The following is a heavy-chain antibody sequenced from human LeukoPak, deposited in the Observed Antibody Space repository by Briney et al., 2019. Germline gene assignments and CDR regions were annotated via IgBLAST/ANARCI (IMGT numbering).Heavy chain of an antibody. V-gene: IGHV4-4*02. CDR1: GGSISRSDW. CDR3: ARLKFYDGSGYYWYFDL. D-gene: IGHD3-22*01. CDR2: IWRSDHT. J-gene: IGHJ2*01. Sequence: KPSETLSLTCAVSGGSISRSDWWSWVRQPPRRGLEGVGYIWRSDHTNYNPSLKSRVTMSLDKSKNQFSLKLSSVAAADTAVYYCARLKFYDGSGYYWYFDLWGRGTLVTVSS.